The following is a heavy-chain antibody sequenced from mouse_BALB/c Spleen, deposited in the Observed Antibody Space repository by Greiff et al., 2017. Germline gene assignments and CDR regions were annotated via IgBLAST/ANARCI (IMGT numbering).Heavy chain of an antibody. Sequence: EVQLVESGGGLVKPGGSLKLSCAASGFTFSSYTMSWVRQTPEKRLEWVATISSGGGNTYYPDSVKGRFTISRDNAKNNLYLQMSSLRSEDTALYYCARYDYGTLYAMDYWGQGTSVTVSS. V-gene: IGHV5-9*03. CDR1: GFTFSSYT. J-gene: IGHJ4*01. CDR2: ISSGGGNT. D-gene: IGHD1-1*01. CDR3: ARYDYGTLYAMDY.